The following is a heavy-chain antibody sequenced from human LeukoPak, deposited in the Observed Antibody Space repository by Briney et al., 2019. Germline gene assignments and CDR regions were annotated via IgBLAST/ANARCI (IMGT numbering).Heavy chain of an antibody. Sequence: ASVKVSCKASGYTFTGYYMHWVRQAPGQGLEWMGWINPNSGGTNYAQKFQGRVTMTRDTSISTAYMELSRLRSDDTAVYYCAREGQWLVLGSPPDYWGQGTLVTVSS. CDR3: AREGQWLVLGSPPDY. D-gene: IGHD6-19*01. J-gene: IGHJ4*02. CDR2: INPNSGGT. V-gene: IGHV1-2*02. CDR1: GYTFTGYY.